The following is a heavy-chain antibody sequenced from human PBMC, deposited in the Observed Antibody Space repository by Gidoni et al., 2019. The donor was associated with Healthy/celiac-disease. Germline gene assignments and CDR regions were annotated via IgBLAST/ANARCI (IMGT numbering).Heavy chain of an antibody. D-gene: IGHD6-13*01. CDR2: INHSGST. V-gene: IGHV4-34*01. CDR3: ARDSSSWYEI. CDR1: GGSFSGYY. J-gene: IGHJ4*02. Sequence: QVQLQQWGAGLLKPSETLSLTCAFYGGSFSGYYWSWIRQPPGKGLEWIGEINHSGSTNYNPSLKRRVTISVDTSKNQFSLKLSSVTAADTAVYYWARDSSSWYEIWGQGTLVTVSS.